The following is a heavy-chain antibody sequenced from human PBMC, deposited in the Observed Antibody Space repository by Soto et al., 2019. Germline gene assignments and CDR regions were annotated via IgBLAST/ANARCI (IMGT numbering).Heavy chain of an antibody. CDR1: GFTFSSYS. V-gene: IGHV3-48*02. Sequence: EVQLVESGGGLVQPGGSLRLSCAASGFTFSSYSINWVRQAPGKGLEWFSYITSDSSTISYADPVKGRFTVSRDNAKNSLYLQMNSLRDEDTAVYYCARVGRGVYGMDVWGQGTSVTVSS. J-gene: IGHJ6*02. D-gene: IGHD2-8*01. CDR3: ARVGRGVYGMDV. CDR2: ITSDSSTI.